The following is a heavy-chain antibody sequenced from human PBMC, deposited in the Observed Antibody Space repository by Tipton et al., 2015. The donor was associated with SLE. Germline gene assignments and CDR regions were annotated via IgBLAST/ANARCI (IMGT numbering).Heavy chain of an antibody. V-gene: IGHV3-30*03. CDR1: GFTFSRYV. J-gene: IGHJ3*02. D-gene: IGHD3-22*01. CDR2: ISYDGSKK. CDR3: ARGTPYDTGAFDI. Sequence: ALRLSCAASGFTFSRYVMYWVRQAPGKGLEWVAVISYDGSKKYYADSVKGRFTISRDNSKNTLYLQMNSLRVEDTAAYYCARGTPYDTGAFDIWGQGTMVIVSS.